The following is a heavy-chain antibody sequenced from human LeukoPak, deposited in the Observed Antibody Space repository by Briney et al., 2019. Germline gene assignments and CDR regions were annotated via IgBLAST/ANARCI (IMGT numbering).Heavy chain of an antibody. CDR2: INHSGST. CDR3: ARAIGYGGKRGDFDI. CDR1: GGSFSGYY. D-gene: IGHD4-23*01. V-gene: IGHV4-34*01. J-gene: IGHJ3*02. Sequence: SETLSLTCAVYGGSFSGYYWSWIRQPPGKGLEWIGEINHSGSTNYNPSLKSRVTISVDTSKNQFSLKLSSVTAADTAVYYCARAIGYGGKRGDFDIWGQGTMVTVSS.